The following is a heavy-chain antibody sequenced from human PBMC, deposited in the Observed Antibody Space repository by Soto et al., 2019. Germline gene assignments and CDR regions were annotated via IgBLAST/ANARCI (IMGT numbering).Heavy chain of an antibody. CDR3: ASHGYDSSGHYLYYFDY. D-gene: IGHD3-22*01. CDR1: GGSISSYY. J-gene: IGHJ4*02. V-gene: IGHV4-59*08. Sequence: QVQLQESGPGLVKPSETLSLTCTVSGGSISSYYWSWIRQPPGKGLEWIGYIYYSGSTNYNPSLKSRVPISVDTAKNQFSLKLSSVTAADTAVYYCASHGYDSSGHYLYYFDYWGQGTLVTVSS. CDR2: IYYSGST.